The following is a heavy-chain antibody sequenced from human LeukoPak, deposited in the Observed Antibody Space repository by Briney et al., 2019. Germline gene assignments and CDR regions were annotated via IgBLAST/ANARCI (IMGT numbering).Heavy chain of an antibody. CDR3: ALLDGYSYGYDY. J-gene: IGHJ4*02. V-gene: IGHV1-69*13. CDR1: GGTFSSYA. CDR2: IIPIFGTA. D-gene: IGHD5-18*01. Sequence: GASVKVSCKASGGTFSSYAISWVRQAPGQGLGWMGGIIPIFGTANYAQKFQGRVTITADESTSTAYMELSSLRSEDTAVYYCALLDGYSYGYDYWGQGTLVTVSS.